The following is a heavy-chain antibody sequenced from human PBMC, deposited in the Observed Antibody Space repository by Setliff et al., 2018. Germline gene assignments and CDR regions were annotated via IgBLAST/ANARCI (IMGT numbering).Heavy chain of an antibody. Sequence: ASVKVSCKASGNRFTDYFLHWVRQAPGQGLEWMGWINPRTGVTNYARNFQGRVTMTRDTSISTAYMELSSLRSEDTAVYYCARERGDIVTTTSYHYYLDVWGKGTTVTVSS. CDR3: ARERGDIVTTTSYHYYLDV. J-gene: IGHJ6*03. V-gene: IGHV1-2*02. CDR2: INPRTGVT. CDR1: GNRFTDYF. D-gene: IGHD5-12*01.